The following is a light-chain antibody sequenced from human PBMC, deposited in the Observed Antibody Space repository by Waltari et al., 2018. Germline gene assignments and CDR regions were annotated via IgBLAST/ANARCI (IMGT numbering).Light chain of an antibody. CDR3: QSYDSSLSGWV. CDR1: SSNIGAGYD. Sequence: QSVLTQPPSVSGAPGQRVTISCTGSSSNIGAGYDVPWYQQLPGTAPKLLIYGNSNRPSGVPDRCSGSKSGTSASLAITGLQVEDEADYYCQSYDSSLSGWVFGGGTKLTVL. J-gene: IGLJ3*02. V-gene: IGLV1-40*01. CDR2: GNS.